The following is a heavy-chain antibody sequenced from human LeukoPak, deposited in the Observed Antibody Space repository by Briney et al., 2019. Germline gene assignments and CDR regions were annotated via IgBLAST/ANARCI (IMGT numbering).Heavy chain of an antibody. CDR3: ASLYSSSQFDY. Sequence: GGSLRLSCAASGFTFSSYWMHWVRQAPGKGLVWVSRINSDGSSTSYADPVKGRFTISRDNAKNTLYLQMNSLRAEDTAVYYCASLYSSSQFDYWGQGTLVTVSS. D-gene: IGHD6-13*01. V-gene: IGHV3-74*01. CDR2: INSDGSST. CDR1: GFTFSSYW. J-gene: IGHJ4*02.